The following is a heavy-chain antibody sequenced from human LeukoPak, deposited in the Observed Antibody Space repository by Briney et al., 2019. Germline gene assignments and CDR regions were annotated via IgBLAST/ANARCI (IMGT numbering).Heavy chain of an antibody. CDR3: AKPRTNDYGGNFDC. Sequence: GGSLRLSCAASGFTFSSYWMSWVRQAPGKGLEWVANIKQDGSEKYYVDSVKGRFTISRDNAENSLYLQMDSLRAEDTAVYYCAKPRTNDYGGNFDCWGQGTLVTVSS. D-gene: IGHD4-23*01. CDR2: IKQDGSEK. J-gene: IGHJ4*02. CDR1: GFTFSSYW. V-gene: IGHV3-7*01.